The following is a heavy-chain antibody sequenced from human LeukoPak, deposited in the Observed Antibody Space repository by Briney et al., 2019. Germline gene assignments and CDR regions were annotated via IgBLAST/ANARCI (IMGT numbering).Heavy chain of an antibody. Sequence: GGSLRLSCAASGFTFSSFWMHWVRQAPGKGLVWVSGIKSDGSLTKYADSVKGRFTISRDNAKNTLYLQMNSLRAEDTAVYHCARDTAGIGVDYWGQGTLVTVSS. CDR1: GFTFSSFW. CDR3: ARDTAGIGVDY. CDR2: IKSDGSLT. J-gene: IGHJ4*02. D-gene: IGHD3-16*01. V-gene: IGHV3-74*03.